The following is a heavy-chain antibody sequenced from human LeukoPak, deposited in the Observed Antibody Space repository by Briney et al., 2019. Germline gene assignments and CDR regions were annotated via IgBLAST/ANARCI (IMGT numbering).Heavy chain of an antibody. D-gene: IGHD3-22*01. CDR1: GFTFSSYA. CDR2: ISGSGGST. V-gene: IGHV3-23*01. J-gene: IGHJ4*02. Sequence: GGSLRLSCAASGFTFSSYAMSWVRQAPGKGLEWVSAISGSGGSTYYADSVKGRFTISRHNSKNTLYLQMNSLRAEDTAVYYCARHYDSSGYYHYYFDYWGQGTLVTVSS. CDR3: ARHYDSSGYYHYYFDY.